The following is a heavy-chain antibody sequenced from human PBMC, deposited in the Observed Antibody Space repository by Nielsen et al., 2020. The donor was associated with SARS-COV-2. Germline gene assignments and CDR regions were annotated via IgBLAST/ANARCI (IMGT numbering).Heavy chain of an antibody. J-gene: IGHJ4*02. CDR1: KFTFNSYA. CDR3: ANGPGSWDY. CDR2: ISGNGDTT. D-gene: IGHD1-26*01. Sequence: GESLKISCAAPKFTFNSYAMSWVRQAPGKGLEWVSAISGNGDTTYYADSVKGRFIISKDNSKNTLYLEMNSLRADDTAVYYCANGPGSWDYWGQGTLVTVSS. V-gene: IGHV3-23*01.